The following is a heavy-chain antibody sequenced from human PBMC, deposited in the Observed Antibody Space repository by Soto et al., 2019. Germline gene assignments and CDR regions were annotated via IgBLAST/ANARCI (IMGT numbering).Heavy chain of an antibody. Sequence: KSGPTLVNPTQTLTLTCTFSGFSLSTSGVGVGWIRQPPGKALEWLALIYWDDDKRYSPSLKSRLTITKDTSKNQVVLTMTNMDPVDTATYYCAHPFLGSGSYYNPYFDYWGQGTLVTVSS. V-gene: IGHV2-5*02. CDR3: AHPFLGSGSYYNPYFDY. CDR1: GFSLSTSGVG. CDR2: IYWDDDK. D-gene: IGHD3-10*01. J-gene: IGHJ4*02.